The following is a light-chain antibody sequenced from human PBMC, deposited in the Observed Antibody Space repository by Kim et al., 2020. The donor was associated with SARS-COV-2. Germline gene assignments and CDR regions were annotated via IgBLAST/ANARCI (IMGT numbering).Light chain of an antibody. CDR1: SSDVGGYNY. J-gene: IGLJ2*01. CDR2: DVS. Sequence: SELTQPRSVSGSPRQSVTISCTGTSSDVGGYNYVSWYQQHPGKAPKLMIYDVSKRPSGVPDRFSGSKSGNTASLTISGLQAEDEADYYCCSYAGSYGVV. V-gene: IGLV2-11*01. CDR3: CSYAGSYGVV.